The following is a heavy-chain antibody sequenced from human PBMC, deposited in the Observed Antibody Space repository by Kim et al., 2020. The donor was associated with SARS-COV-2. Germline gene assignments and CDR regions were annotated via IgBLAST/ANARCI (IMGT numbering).Heavy chain of an antibody. Sequence: GGSLRLSCAASGFSFSDSAMHWVRQASGKGLEWVGRIRSKANSYSTTYAASVKGRFTISSDDSKKAAYLQMNSLKTEDTAEYYCTRVIGTTLAAWDACD. CDR3: TRVIGTTLAAWDACD. J-gene: IGHJ3*02. V-gene: IGHV3-73*01. CDR2: IRSKANSYST. D-gene: IGHD1-1*01. CDR1: GFSFSDSA.